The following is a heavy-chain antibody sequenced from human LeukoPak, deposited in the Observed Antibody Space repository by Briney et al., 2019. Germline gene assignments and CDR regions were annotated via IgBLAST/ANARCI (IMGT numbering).Heavy chain of an antibody. CDR2: LFTGGNA. D-gene: IGHD5-12*01. CDR3: ARGLRWDSGNDWGPEH. Sequence: SETLSLTCSVSGDSMNGYYWIWIRQTAGKGLEWIGRLFTGGNAECNPSLKSRVTMSAETSKSQFSLKLTSVTAADTAIYYRARGLRWDSGNDWGPEHWGQGVLVTVSS. CDR1: GDSMNGYY. V-gene: IGHV4-4*07. J-gene: IGHJ4*02.